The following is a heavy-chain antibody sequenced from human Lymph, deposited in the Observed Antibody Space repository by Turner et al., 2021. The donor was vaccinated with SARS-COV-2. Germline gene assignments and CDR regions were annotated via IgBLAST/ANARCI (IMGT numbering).Heavy chain of an antibody. Sequence: EVQLLESGGGLVQPGGSLRGAGEASGFTFSSYAMSWVRQAPGKGLEWVSAISGSGGSTYYADSVKGRFTISRDNSKNTLYLQMNSLRAEDTAVYYCAKEGDTPMVNFDYWGQGTLVTVSS. CDR3: AKEGDTPMVNFDY. J-gene: IGHJ4*02. CDR2: ISGSGGST. CDR1: GFTFSSYA. D-gene: IGHD5-18*01. V-gene: IGHV3-23*01.